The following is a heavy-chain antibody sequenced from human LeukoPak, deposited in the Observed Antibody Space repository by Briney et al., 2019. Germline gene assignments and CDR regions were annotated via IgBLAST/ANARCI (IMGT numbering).Heavy chain of an antibody. CDR2: IYYRGST. Sequence: PSGTLSLTCSVSGGSISSYFWSWIRQPPGKGLEWIGHIYYRGSTDYNPSLKSRVTISVDASKNQFSLRLNSVTAADTAMYYCARTTWPRRESDYWGQGTVVTVSS. CDR3: ARTTWPRRESDY. CDR1: GGSISSYF. J-gene: IGHJ4*02. D-gene: IGHD2/OR15-2a*01. V-gene: IGHV4-59*01.